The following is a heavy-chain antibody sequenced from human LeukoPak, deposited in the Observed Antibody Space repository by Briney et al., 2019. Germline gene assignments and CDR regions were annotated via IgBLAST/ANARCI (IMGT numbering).Heavy chain of an antibody. V-gene: IGHV3-23*01. Sequence: PGGPLRLSCAASGFTFSSSAMNWVRQAPGKGLEWVSSISGSGGSTNYTDSVKGRFTISRDNSKNTLYLQMNSLRAEDTAVYYCAKRTYYYDSSGYYHRIDYWGQGTLVTVSS. J-gene: IGHJ4*02. CDR3: AKRTYYYDSSGYYHRIDY. D-gene: IGHD3-22*01. CDR1: GFTFSSSA. CDR2: ISGSGGST.